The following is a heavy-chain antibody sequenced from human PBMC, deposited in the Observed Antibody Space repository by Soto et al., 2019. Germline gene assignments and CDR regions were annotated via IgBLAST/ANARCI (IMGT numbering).Heavy chain of an antibody. D-gene: IGHD2-15*01. Sequence: EVQLVESGGGLVKPGGSLRLSCAASGFTFSSYSMNWVRQAPGKGLEWVSSISSSSSYIYYADSVKGRFTISRDNAKNSLYLQMNSLRAEDTAVYYCARDGWDIVVVVAAFAEYFQHWGQGILVTVSS. CDR3: ARDGWDIVVVVAAFAEYFQH. V-gene: IGHV3-21*01. CDR1: GFTFSSYS. CDR2: ISSSSSYI. J-gene: IGHJ1*01.